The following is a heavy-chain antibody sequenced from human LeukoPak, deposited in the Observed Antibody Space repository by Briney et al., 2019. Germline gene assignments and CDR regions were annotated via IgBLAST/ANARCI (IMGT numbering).Heavy chain of an antibody. CDR2: MNPNSGDT. Sequence: ASVKVSCKASGYTFTTYDINWVRQAPGQGLEWMGWMNPNSGDTGYAQNFQGRITMTRSTSISTAYLELSSLGSDDTAVYYCGRGHSDYYGSGTYPVVQHWGQGNLVTGSP. D-gene: IGHD3-10*01. CDR1: GYTFTTYD. J-gene: IGHJ1*01. CDR3: GRGHSDYYGSGTYPVVQH. V-gene: IGHV1-8*01.